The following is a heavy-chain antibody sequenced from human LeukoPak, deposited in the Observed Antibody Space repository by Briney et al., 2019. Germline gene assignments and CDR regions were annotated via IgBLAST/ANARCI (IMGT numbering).Heavy chain of an antibody. CDR2: IIPIFGTA. CDR3: ASHRNVYGDRTGDYYYMDV. J-gene: IGHJ6*03. V-gene: IGHV1-69*05. CDR1: GGTFSSYA. Sequence: ASVKVSCKASGGTFSSYAISWVRRAPGQGLEWMGGIIPIFGTANYAQKFQGRVTITTDESTSTAYMELSSLRSEDTAVYYCASHRNVYGDRTGDYYYMDVWGKGTTVTVSS. D-gene: IGHD4-17*01.